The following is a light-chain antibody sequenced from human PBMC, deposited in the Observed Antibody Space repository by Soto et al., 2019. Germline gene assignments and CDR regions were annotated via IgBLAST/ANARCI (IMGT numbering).Light chain of an antibody. Sequence: EIIMTQSPATLSVSPGESATLSCRASRSVSTNLAWYQQKPGQPPRVLIYGASTRAPGIPARFSGSGSGTEFTLTISSRQSEDFAVYYCQQFDNWPPKTFGQGTRLEI. CDR2: GAS. CDR1: RSVSTN. CDR3: QQFDNWPPKT. V-gene: IGKV3-15*01. J-gene: IGKJ2*01.